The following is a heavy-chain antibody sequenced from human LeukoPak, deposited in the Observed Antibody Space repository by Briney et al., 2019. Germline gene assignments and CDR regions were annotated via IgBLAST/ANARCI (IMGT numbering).Heavy chain of an antibody. CDR1: GFTFSSYE. CDR3: ARDRDSSASQMNY. V-gene: IGHV3-21*01. Sequence: GGSLRLSCAASGFTFSSYEMNWVRQAPGKGLEWVSSITSSSTSIYYADSVKGRFTISRDNAKNSLYLQMNSLRAEDTAVYYCARDRDSSASQMNYWGQGTLVTVSS. J-gene: IGHJ4*02. D-gene: IGHD3-22*01. CDR2: ITSSSTSI.